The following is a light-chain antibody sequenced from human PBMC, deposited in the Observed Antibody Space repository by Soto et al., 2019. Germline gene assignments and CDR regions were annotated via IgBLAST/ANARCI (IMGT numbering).Light chain of an antibody. V-gene: IGKV1-39*01. CDR1: KSISTY. J-gene: IGKJ1*01. Sequence: DIQMTQSPSSLSASVGDRVTITCRASKSISTYLNWYQQKPGTAPKLLIYAATSLQSGVPSRFSGSGSGTDFTLTISSLQPEDFATYSCQQSYNLPRTFGQGTKVEIK. CDR3: QQSYNLPRT. CDR2: AAT.